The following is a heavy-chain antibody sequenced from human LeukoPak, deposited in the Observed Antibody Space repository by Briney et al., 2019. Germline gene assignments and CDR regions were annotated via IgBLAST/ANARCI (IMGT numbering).Heavy chain of an antibody. Sequence: GGSLRLSCAASGFAVSSNYMNWVRQAPGKGLEWVSVIYSDGRTYYADSVKGRFTISRDISKNTLFLQMTSLRAEATAVYYCAKVKGWYGEGYFDYWGQGTLVTVSS. D-gene: IGHD3-10*01. J-gene: IGHJ4*02. V-gene: IGHV3-53*01. CDR1: GFAVSSNY. CDR2: IYSDGRT. CDR3: AKVKGWYGEGYFDY.